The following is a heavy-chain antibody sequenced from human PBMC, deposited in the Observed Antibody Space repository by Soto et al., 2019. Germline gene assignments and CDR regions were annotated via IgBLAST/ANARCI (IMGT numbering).Heavy chain of an antibody. CDR1: GYTFTTYD. V-gene: IGHV1-8*01. Sequence: QVQLVQSGAEVKKPGASVKVSCKASGYTFTTYDIHWVRQATGQGLEWMGWMSPHNGNTGFAQKFRGRVTIDRNTSISTAYMELSGLRSEDTAVYYCARRKERSGPHYFDYWGQGTLVTVSS. CDR3: ARRKERSGPHYFDY. CDR2: MSPHNGNT. D-gene: IGHD6-25*01. J-gene: IGHJ4*02.